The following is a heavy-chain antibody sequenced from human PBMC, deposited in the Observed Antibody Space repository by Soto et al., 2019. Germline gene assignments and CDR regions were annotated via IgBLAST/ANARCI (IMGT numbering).Heavy chain of an antibody. Sequence: GESLKISCQGSGYSFTSHWITWLRQTPVKGLEWIGVIDPSDSYTNYSPSFQGRVTISADRSISTAFLQWSSLEASDTAIYYCARRLSGPKEEYNAYYFYGLDVWGQGTTVTVSS. CDR2: IDPSDSYT. CDR1: GYSFTSHW. V-gene: IGHV5-10-1*01. J-gene: IGHJ6*02. D-gene: IGHD1-1*01. CDR3: ARRLSGPKEEYNAYYFYGLDV.